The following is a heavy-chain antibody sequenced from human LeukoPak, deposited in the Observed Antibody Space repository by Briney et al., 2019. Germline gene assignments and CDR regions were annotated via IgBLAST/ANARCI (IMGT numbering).Heavy chain of an antibody. CDR1: GYTFTGYY. D-gene: IGHD3-10*01. J-gene: IGHJ6*02. CDR3: ARESYYGSGSAPNYYYYYGMDV. Sequence: ASVKVSCKASGYTFTGYYMHWVRQAPGQGLEWMGWINPNSGGTNYAQKFQGRVTMTRDTSISTAYMELSRLRSDDTAVYYCARESYYGSGSAPNYYYYYGMDVWGQGTTVTVSS. CDR2: INPNSGGT. V-gene: IGHV1-2*02.